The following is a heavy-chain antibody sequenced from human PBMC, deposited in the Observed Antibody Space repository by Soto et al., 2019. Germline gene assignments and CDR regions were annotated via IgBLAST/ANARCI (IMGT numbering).Heavy chain of an antibody. CDR3: ARNFDS. Sequence: SETLSLTCAVYGGSFSGYYWSWIRQPPGRGLEWIGDIGHSGSTNYNPSLKSRVTISVDTSKNQFSLNLNSVTAADTAVYYCARNFDSWGQGTLVTVSS. CDR1: GGSFSGYY. J-gene: IGHJ5*01. CDR2: IGHSGST. V-gene: IGHV4-34*01.